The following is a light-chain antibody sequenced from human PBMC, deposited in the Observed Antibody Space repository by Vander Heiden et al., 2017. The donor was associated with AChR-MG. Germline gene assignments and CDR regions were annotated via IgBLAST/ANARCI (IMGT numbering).Light chain of an antibody. J-gene: IGKJ3*01. V-gene: IGKV3-11*02. CDR2: DAS. Sequence: EIVLTQSPATLALSPGERATLSCRASQSVRTYLAWYQQKPGQAPRLLIYDASNRDTGIPARFSGGGSGRDFNLTISSREQEDFAVYYCQQRGNWPPFTFGHGTKVDIK. CDR1: QSVRTY. CDR3: QQRGNWPPFT.